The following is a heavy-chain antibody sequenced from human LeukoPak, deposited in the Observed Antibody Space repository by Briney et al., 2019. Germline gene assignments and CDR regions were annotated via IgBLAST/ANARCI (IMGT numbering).Heavy chain of an antibody. V-gene: IGHV4-61*02. CDR1: GGSISSGSYY. CDR2: INTSGST. J-gene: IGHJ4*02. CDR3: AREGSNGGYDY. D-gene: IGHD2-8*01. Sequence: SETLSLTCTVSGGSISSGSYYWSWIRQPAGKGLEWIGRINTSGSTNYNPSLNSRVTISVDTSKNQFSLKLSSVTAADTAVYYCAREGSNGGYDYWGQGTLVTVAS.